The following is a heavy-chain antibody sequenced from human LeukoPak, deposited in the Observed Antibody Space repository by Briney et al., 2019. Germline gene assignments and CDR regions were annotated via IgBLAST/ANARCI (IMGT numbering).Heavy chain of an antibody. J-gene: IGHJ4*02. Sequence: GGSLRLSCAASGFTFSSYRMSWVRQAPGKGLEWVANIKQVGSEKYYVDSVKGRFTISRDNAKNSLYLQMNSLRAEDTGVYYCARDRYDFAFDYWGQGTLVTVSS. CDR1: GFTFSSYR. D-gene: IGHD3-3*01. CDR3: ARDRYDFAFDY. V-gene: IGHV3-7*01. CDR2: IKQVGSEK.